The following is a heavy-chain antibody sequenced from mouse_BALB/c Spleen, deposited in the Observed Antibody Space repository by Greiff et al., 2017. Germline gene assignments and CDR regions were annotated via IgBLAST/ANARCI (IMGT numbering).Heavy chain of an antibody. J-gene: IGHJ4*01. CDR3: ARQPDYYAMDY. CDR2: ISSGGSYT. CDR1: GFTFSSYG. Sequence: EVQLVESGGDLVKPGGSLKLSCAASGFTFSSYGMSWVRQTPDKRLEWVATISSGGSYTYYPDSVKGRFTISRDNAKNTLYLQMSSLKSEDTAMYYCARQPDYYAMDYWGQGTSVTVSS. V-gene: IGHV5-6*01.